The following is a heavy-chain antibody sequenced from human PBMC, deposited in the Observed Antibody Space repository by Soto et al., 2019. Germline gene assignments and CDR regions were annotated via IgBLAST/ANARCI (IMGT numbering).Heavy chain of an antibody. CDR3: TREPNSFDY. Sequence: QVQLVQSGAEVKKPGASVKVSCKASGYTFTSYGIIWVRQAPGQGLEWMGWISAYNGNTKYAQKLQGRVTMTAATSTSTAYMALRRLSSDDPAVYYCTREPNSFDYWGQGTLVTVSS. J-gene: IGHJ4*02. CDR1: GYTFTSYG. CDR2: ISAYNGNT. V-gene: IGHV1-18*01.